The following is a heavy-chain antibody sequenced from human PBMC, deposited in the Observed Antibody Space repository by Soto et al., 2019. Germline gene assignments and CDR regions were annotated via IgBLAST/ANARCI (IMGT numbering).Heavy chain of an antibody. CDR2: IYPGDHET. CDR1: GYTFSNFW. J-gene: IGHJ4*02. D-gene: IGHD6-13*01. V-gene: IGHV5-51*01. Sequence: EESLKISCQCYGYTFSNFWIGWVRQLPGKGLEWMGIIYPGDHETRYSPSFHGKVTISVDKCINTAYLQWNSLEASDTAFYFCARSPRSSPYFDYWGQGALVTVSS. CDR3: ARSPRSSPYFDY.